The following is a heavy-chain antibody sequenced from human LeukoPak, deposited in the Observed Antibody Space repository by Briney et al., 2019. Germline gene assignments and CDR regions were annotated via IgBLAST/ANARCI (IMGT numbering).Heavy chain of an antibody. CDR3: ARGPFWTIAARPVDC. J-gene: IGHJ4*02. CDR2: IYKNGDS. V-gene: IGHV4-4*07. Sequence: SETLSLTCTVFSGSISTYYWSWIRQSAGKGLEWIGRIYKNGDSDYNPSLKSRVSMSVDTSNNRFSLKLTSVTAADTAVYYCARGPFWTIAARPVDCWGQGTLVTVSS. CDR1: SGSISTYY. D-gene: IGHD6-6*01.